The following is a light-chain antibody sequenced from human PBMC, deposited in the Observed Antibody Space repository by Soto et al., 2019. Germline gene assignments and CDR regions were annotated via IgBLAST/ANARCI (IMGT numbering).Light chain of an antibody. CDR2: GAS. CDR1: QSVSSN. Sequence: EIVMTQSPATLSVSPGERATLSCRASQSVSSNLAWYQQKPGQAPRLLIYGASTRATGIPSRFSGSGSGTDFTLTISSLQPEDFATYYCQQLEGYPSTFGGGTKVDIK. CDR3: QQLEGYPST. V-gene: IGKV3-15*01. J-gene: IGKJ4*01.